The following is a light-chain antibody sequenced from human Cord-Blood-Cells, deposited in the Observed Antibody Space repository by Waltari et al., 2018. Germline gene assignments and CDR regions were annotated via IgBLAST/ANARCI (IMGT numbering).Light chain of an antibody. CDR3: QQANSFPYT. J-gene: IGKJ2*01. CDR1: QGISSW. Sequence: IQITQSPSSVPASVGDRVTITCRASQGISSWLARYQQKPGKAPKLLIYAASSLQSGVPSRFSGSGSGTDFTLTISSLQPEDFATYYCQQANSFPYTFGQGTKLEIK. CDR2: AAS. V-gene: IGKV1-12*01.